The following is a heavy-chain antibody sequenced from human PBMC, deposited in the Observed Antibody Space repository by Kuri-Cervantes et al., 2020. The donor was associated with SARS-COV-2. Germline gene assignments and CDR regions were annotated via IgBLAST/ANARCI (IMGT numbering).Heavy chain of an antibody. CDR1: GGSISSSSYY. D-gene: IGHD6-13*01. CDR2: IYYSGST. Sequence: SQTLSLTCTVSGGSISSSSYYWSWIRQPPGKGLEWIGYIYYSGSTYYNPSLKSRVTISVDTSKNQFSLKLSSVTAADTAVYYCARLRQLGFDYWGQGTLVTVSS. V-gene: IGHV4-39*01. CDR3: ARLRQLGFDY. J-gene: IGHJ4*02.